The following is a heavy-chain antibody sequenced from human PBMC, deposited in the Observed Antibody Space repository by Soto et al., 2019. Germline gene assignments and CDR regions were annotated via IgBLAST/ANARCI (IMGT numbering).Heavy chain of an antibody. CDR2: IYHSGST. Sequence: QVQLQQWGAGLLKPSETLSLTCAVYGGSFSGYYWSWIRQPPGKGLEWIGEIYHSGSTTYNPSLKSRVTISVDTSKNQFSLKLSSVTAADTAVYYCASQRAEAAVFDYWGQGTLVTVSS. CDR3: ASQRAEAAVFDY. J-gene: IGHJ4*02. CDR1: GGSFSGYY. V-gene: IGHV4-34*01. D-gene: IGHD2-15*01.